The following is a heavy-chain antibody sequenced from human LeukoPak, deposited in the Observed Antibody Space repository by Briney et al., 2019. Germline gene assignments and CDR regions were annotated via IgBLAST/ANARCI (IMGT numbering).Heavy chain of an antibody. CDR2: ISGSGGST. CDR1: GFTFSSYA. J-gene: IGHJ4*02. D-gene: IGHD1-14*01. CDR3: AKDLSAHHLFAQHADY. V-gene: IGHV3-23*01. Sequence: GGSLRLSCAASGFTFSSYAMSWVRQAPGEGLEWVSTISGSGGSTYYADPVKGRFTISRDNSKNTLYLQMNSLRVEDTAVYYCAKDLSAHHLFAQHADYWGQGTLVTVSS.